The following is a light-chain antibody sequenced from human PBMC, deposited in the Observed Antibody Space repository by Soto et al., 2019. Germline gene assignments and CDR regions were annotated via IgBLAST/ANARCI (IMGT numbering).Light chain of an antibody. V-gene: IGLV2-14*03. J-gene: IGLJ2*01. CDR1: NSDVGAYNY. Sequence: QSALTQPASVSWSPGQSITISCTGTNSDVGAYNYVSWYQQHPGKAPKLMIYDVSNRPSGISDRFSGSKSGNTASLTIAGLQAEDEADYYCSSYTSGTSVVFGGGTKLTVL. CDR3: SSYTSGTSVV. CDR2: DVS.